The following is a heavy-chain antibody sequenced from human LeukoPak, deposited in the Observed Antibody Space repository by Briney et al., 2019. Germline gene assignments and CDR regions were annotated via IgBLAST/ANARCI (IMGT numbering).Heavy chain of an antibody. CDR2: ISAYNGNT. CDR3: AAYPNDHYSSSWCLRNGAFDI. D-gene: IGHD6-13*01. CDR1: SYTFTSYD. Sequence: GASVTLFYTASSYTFTSYDIIGVRQAPGQGLEWMGWISAYNGNTNYAQKLQGRDTMTTDTSTSTAYMELRSLRSDDTAVYYCAAYPNDHYSSSWCLRNGAFDIWGQGTMVTVSS. V-gene: IGHV1-18*01. J-gene: IGHJ3*02.